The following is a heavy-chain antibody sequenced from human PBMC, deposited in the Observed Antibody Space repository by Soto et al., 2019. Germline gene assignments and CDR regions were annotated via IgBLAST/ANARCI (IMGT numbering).Heavy chain of an antibody. D-gene: IGHD2-15*01. CDR1: GGSISSGDYY. V-gene: IGHV4-30-4*01. CDR2: IYYSGST. CDR3: ARGLGFCSGGHCYWFDP. J-gene: IGHJ5*02. Sequence: ASETLSLTCTVSGGSISSGDYYWSWIRQPPGKGLEWIGYIYYSGSTYYNPSLKSRVTISIDTSRDQLSLNLSSVTAADTAVYYCARGLGFCSGGHCYWFDPWGQGTQVTVSS.